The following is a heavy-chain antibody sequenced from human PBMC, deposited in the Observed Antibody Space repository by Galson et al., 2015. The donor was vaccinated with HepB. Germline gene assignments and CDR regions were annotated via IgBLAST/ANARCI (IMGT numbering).Heavy chain of an antibody. Sequence: SVKVSCKASGYTFSSYSITWVRQAPGQGLEWVGWISPHNGYTNYAQNFQGRVTMTTDTSTSTAYMELRRLRSDDTAVYYCARGAVVVAVGATQNNWFDPWGRGTPVTVSS. J-gene: IGHJ5*02. D-gene: IGHD2-15*01. V-gene: IGHV1-18*01. CDR3: ARGAVVVAVGATQNNWFDP. CDR2: ISPHNGYT. CDR1: GYTFSSYS.